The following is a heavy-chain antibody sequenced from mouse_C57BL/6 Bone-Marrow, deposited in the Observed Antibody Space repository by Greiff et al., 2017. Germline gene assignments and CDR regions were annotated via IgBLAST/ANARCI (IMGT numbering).Heavy chain of an antibody. CDR1: GYAFSSYW. CDR2: IYPGAGDP. V-gene: IGHV1-80*01. J-gene: IGHJ3*01. D-gene: IGHD2-3*01. CDR3: ATVRWLLPRAWFAY. Sequence: QVQLQQSGAELAKPGASVKISCKASGYAFSSYWMNWVKQRPGKGLEWIGQIYPGAGDPNYNGKFKGKGTLTVDKSTCTAYMQLSSLTSEDTAVYFCATVRWLLPRAWFAYWGQGTLLTVSA.